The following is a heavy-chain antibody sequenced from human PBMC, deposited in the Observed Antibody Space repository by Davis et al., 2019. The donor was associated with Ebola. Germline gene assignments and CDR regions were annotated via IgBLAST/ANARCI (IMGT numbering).Heavy chain of an antibody. J-gene: IGHJ6*02. V-gene: IGHV3-23*01. CDR3: AKVTSEAYGLDV. CDR2: IRESDKTK. CDR1: GFIFNSYS. Sequence: GESLKISCRGSGFIFNSYSMTWVRQAQGKGLEWVSGIRESDKTKHYAESVKGRFTISRDYALNTVYLEMNNLRVEDTALYYCAKVTSEAYGLDVWGQGTTVTVSS. D-gene: IGHD4-23*01.